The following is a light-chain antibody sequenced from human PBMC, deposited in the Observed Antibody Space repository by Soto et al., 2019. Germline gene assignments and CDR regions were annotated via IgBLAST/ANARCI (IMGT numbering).Light chain of an antibody. CDR3: QQRSVWPIT. CDR2: DAS. CDR1: QSVNNY. V-gene: IGKV3-11*01. Sequence: EIVLTQSPASVSLSPGDRATLSCRASQSVNNYVAWYQQKPGQAPRLLIYDASKRATGIPARFSGSGSGTDFTLTVSSLEPEDFVLDFCQQRSVWPITFGQGTRLEIK. J-gene: IGKJ5*01.